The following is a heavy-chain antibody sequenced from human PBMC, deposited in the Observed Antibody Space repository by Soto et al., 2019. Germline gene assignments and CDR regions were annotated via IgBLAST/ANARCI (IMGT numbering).Heavy chain of an antibody. V-gene: IGHV1-69*06. CDR2: IIPIFGTA. J-gene: IGHJ5*02. CDR3: ARDRKKYNWFDP. Sequence: SVKVSCKASGSTFSSYAISWVRQAPGQGLEWMGGIIPIFGTANYAQKFQGRVTITADKSTSTAYMELSSLRSEDTAVYYCARDRKKYNWFDPWGQGTLVTVSS. CDR1: GSTFSSYA.